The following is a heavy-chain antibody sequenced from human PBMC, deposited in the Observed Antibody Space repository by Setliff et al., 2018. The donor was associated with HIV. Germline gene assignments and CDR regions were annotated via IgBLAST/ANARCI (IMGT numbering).Heavy chain of an antibody. CDR2: INNSGTT. D-gene: IGHD6-13*01. Sequence: GGSLRLSCAASGFTVSSNFMTWVRQAPGKGLEWVSVINNSGTTKYADSVKGRFTISRDNSKNTVFLQMNSLRADETAVYYCARDRQIAAAGRSNYYYGMDVWGQGTTVTVSS. J-gene: IGHJ6*02. CDR1: GFTVSSNF. CDR3: ARDRQIAAAGRSNYYYGMDV. V-gene: IGHV3-53*01.